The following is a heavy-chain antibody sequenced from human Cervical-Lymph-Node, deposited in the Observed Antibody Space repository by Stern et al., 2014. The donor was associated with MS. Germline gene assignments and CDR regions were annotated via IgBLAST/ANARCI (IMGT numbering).Heavy chain of an antibody. D-gene: IGHD2-15*01. CDR1: GYRFTSHW. CDR2: IYPGDSDS. J-gene: IGHJ4*02. V-gene: IGHV5-51*01. CDR3: ATMSLYCMGGSCYPFYFDY. Sequence: EVHLVESGAEVKKPGESLKISCKGSGYRFTSHWIAWVRRMPGKGLEWMGVIYPGDSDSRYSPSIQGQVTMSADTSISTAYLQWSSLKASDTANYYCATMSLYCMGGSCYPFYFDYWGQGTLVTVSS.